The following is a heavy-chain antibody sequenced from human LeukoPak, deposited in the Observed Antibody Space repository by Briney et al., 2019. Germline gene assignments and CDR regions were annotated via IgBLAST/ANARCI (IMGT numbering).Heavy chain of an antibody. CDR2: IASDGSST. J-gene: IGHJ4*02. CDR3: ARGRPHGNDY. D-gene: IGHD4-23*01. CDR1: GFTFSSYW. V-gene: IGHV3-74*01. Sequence: GGSLRLSCAPSGFTFSSYWMNWVRQAPGKGLVWVSRIASDGSSTTYADSVKGRFSISRDNAKNTLYLQMNSLRVEDTAVYYCARGRPHGNDYWGQGTLVTVSS.